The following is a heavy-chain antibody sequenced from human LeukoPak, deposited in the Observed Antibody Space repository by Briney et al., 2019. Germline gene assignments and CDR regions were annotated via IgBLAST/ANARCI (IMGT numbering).Heavy chain of an antibody. V-gene: IGHV3-23*01. CDR1: GFAFGSHA. J-gene: IGHJ4*02. CDR2: IFGSGGSP. CDR3: GKTTVGYSSGQKPAWPVDY. D-gene: IGHD5-18*01. Sequence: GGSLRLSCEASGFAFGSHAMYWVRQAPGKGLEWVAGIFGSGGSPHYADSVKGRFTISRDNSRNTVYLQINSLRAEDTAVYYCGKTTVGYSSGQKPAWPVDYWGQGTLVTVSS.